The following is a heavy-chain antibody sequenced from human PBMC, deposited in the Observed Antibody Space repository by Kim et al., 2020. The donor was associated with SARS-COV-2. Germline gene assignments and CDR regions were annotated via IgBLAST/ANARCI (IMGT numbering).Heavy chain of an antibody. CDR1: GGSISSGGYY. D-gene: IGHD3-3*01. J-gene: IGHJ4*02. Sequence: SETLSLTCTVSGGSISSGGYYWSWLRQHPGKGLVWLGYTYYSGSTYHNPSLKSRVTISVDTSKNQFSLKLSSVTAAATAVYYCARATTMFGVVIDSFDYWGQGTLVTVSS. CDR3: ARATTMFGVVIDSFDY. V-gene: IGHV4-31*03. CDR2: TYYSGST.